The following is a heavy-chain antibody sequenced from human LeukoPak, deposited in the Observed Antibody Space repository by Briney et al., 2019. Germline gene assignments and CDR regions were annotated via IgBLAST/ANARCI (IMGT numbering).Heavy chain of an antibody. J-gene: IGHJ4*02. CDR1: GFIFSSYE. D-gene: IGHD1-26*01. V-gene: IGHV3-48*03. CDR3: AGGPQYGGSFSY. Sequence: GGSLRLSCATPGFIFSSYEMAWVRQAPGMGLEFVSYISNSGSPIKYGDAVKGRFTISRDNSKNSVYLEMNSLRAEDTALYFCAGGPQYGGSFSYWGQGTLVTVSS. CDR2: ISNSGSPI.